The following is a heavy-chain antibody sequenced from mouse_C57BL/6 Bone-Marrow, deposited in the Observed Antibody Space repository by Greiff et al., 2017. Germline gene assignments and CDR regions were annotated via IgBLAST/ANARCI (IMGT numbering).Heavy chain of an antibody. D-gene: IGHD2-5*01. CDR3: ARYSIYVYFDV. CDR2: IDTANGNT. Sequence: VHVKQSVAELVRPGASVKLSCTASGFNIKNTYMHWVKQRPEQGLEWIGRIDTANGNTKYAPKVQGKATITADTSSNTSYLQISSLTSEDTAIYYFARYSIYVYFDVWGTGTPVTVSS. CDR1: GFNIKNTY. V-gene: IGHV14-3*01. J-gene: IGHJ1*03.